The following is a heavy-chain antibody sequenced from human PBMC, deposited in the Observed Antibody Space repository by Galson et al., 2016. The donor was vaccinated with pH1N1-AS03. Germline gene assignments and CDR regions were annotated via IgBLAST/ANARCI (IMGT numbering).Heavy chain of an antibody. CDR3: VRHNSIDYGSGNEGWFDP. D-gene: IGHD3-10*01. Sequence: SLRLSCAGSGFTFRSYSMNWVRQAPGKGLEWFSFISSSGTIHYADSVKGRFITSRDNAKNSVYPQMNSLRVADTAVYYCVRHNSIDYGSGNEGWFDPWGQGTLVTVSS. J-gene: IGHJ5*02. CDR2: ISSSGTI. V-gene: IGHV3-48*04. CDR1: GFTFRSYS.